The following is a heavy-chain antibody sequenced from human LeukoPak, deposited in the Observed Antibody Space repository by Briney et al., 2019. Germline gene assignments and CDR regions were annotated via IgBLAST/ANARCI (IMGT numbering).Heavy chain of an antibody. CDR3: ARIVYGSGSYLFDY. Sequence: SGPTLVNPTQTLTLTCTFSGFSLSTSGMCVSWIRQPPGKALEWLALIDWDDDKYYSTSLKTRLTISKDPSKNQVVLTMTNMDPVDTATYYCARIVYGSGSYLFDYWGQGTLVTVSS. V-gene: IGHV2-70*01. CDR2: IDWDDDK. D-gene: IGHD3-10*01. J-gene: IGHJ4*02. CDR1: GFSLSTSGMC.